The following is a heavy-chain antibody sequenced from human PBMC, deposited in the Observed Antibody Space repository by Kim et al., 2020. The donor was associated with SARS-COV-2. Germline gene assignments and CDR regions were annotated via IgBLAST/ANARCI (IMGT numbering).Heavy chain of an antibody. J-gene: IGHJ6*03. Sequence: ASVKVSCKASGYTFTSYGISWVRQAPGQGLEWMGWISAYNGNTNYAQKLQGRVTMTTDTSTSTAYMELRSLRSDDTAVYYCARDSNVRGIVADNMDVWGKGTTVTVSS. CDR3: ARDSNVRGIVADNMDV. CDR1: GYTFTSYG. D-gene: IGHD2-15*01. V-gene: IGHV1-18*01. CDR2: ISAYNGNT.